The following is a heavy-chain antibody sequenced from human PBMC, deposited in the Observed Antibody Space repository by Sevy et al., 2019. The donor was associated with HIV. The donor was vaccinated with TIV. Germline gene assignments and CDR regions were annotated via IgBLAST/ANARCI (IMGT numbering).Heavy chain of an antibody. V-gene: IGHV3-7*03. CDR2: IKRDGTEK. CDR1: GFTFSSYW. D-gene: IGHD2-2*01. CDR3: ARDCSSSSCLWGMDV. J-gene: IGHJ6*02. Sequence: GGSLRLSCAASGFTFSSYWMSLVRQAPGKWLEWVAHIKRDGTEKYYVDSVKGRFTISRDNAKNSLYLQMNSLRAEDTAVYYCARDCSSSSCLWGMDVWGQGTTVTVSS.